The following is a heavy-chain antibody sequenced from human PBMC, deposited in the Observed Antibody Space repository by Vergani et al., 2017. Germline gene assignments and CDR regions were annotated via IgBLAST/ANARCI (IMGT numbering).Heavy chain of an antibody. J-gene: IGHJ4*02. Sequence: QVQLVESGGGVVQPGRSLRLSCAASGFTFSSYAMHWVRQAPGKGLEWVAVISYDGSNKYYADSVKGRFTISRDNSKNTLYLQMNSLRAEDTAVYYCARVGNYYDSREYYFDYWGQGTLVTVSS. CDR2: ISYDGSNK. CDR1: GFTFSSYA. V-gene: IGHV3-30*14. D-gene: IGHD3-22*01. CDR3: ARVGNYYDSREYYFDY.